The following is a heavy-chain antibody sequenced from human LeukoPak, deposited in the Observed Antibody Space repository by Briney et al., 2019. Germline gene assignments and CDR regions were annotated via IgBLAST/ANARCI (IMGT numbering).Heavy chain of an antibody. D-gene: IGHD1-1*01. J-gene: IGHJ3*02. Sequence: SETLSLTCTVSGGSISSGDNYWSWIRQPPGKGREWIGYIYYSGSTYYNPSLKRRVTISVDTTKNQFSLKLSSVTAADTAVYYCARVNWNDAFDIWGQGTMVTVSS. CDR3: ARVNWNDAFDI. CDR1: GGSISSGDNY. V-gene: IGHV4-30-4*08. CDR2: IYYSGST.